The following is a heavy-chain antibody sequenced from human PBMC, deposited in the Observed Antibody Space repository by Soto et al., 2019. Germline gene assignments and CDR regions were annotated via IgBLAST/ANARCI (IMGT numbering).Heavy chain of an antibody. CDR3: VRDGTKTLRDWLDP. CDR1: GAPISGFY. J-gene: IGHJ5*02. V-gene: IGHV4-4*07. D-gene: IGHD1-1*01. Sequence: SETLSLTCTVSGAPISGFYWSWIRKSAGKGLEWIGRIYATGTTDYNPSLKSRVMMSVDTSKKQFSLKLRSVTAADTAVYYCVRDGTKTLRDWLDPWGQGISVTVYS. CDR2: IYATGTT.